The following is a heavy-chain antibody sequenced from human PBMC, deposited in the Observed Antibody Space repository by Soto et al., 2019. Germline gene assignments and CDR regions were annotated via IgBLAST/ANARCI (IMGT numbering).Heavy chain of an antibody. D-gene: IGHD3-10*01. J-gene: IGHJ4*02. Sequence: EVPLVESGGGLVQPGGSLRLSCAASGFTFSNAWMNWVRQAQGKGLEWVGSIKSKTDGGTTDYAAPVKGRFTISRDDAKNTLYLQMNSLKTEDTAVYYCTTRSIMVRVYWGQGTLVTVSS. CDR1: GFTFSNAW. CDR2: IKSKTDGGTT. CDR3: TTRSIMVRVY. V-gene: IGHV3-15*07.